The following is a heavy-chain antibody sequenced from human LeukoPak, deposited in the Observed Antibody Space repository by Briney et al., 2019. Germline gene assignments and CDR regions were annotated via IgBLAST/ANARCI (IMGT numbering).Heavy chain of an antibody. V-gene: IGHV3-15*01. Sequence: KTGGSLRLSCAASGFTFSNAWMSWVRQAPGKGLEWVGHIKSKTDGGTTDYAAPVKGRFTISRDDSKNTLYLQMNSLKTEDTAVYYCTTALWFGYYFDYWGQGTLVTVSS. CDR1: GFTFSNAW. D-gene: IGHD3-10*01. CDR3: TTALWFGYYFDY. CDR2: IKSKTDGGTT. J-gene: IGHJ4*02.